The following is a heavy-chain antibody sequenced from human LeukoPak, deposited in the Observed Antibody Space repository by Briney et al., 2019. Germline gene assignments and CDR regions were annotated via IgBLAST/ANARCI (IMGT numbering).Heavy chain of an antibody. D-gene: IGHD5-24*01. CDR1: GFTFSSYW. V-gene: IGHV3-74*01. CDR3: TRGLQGPDY. Sequence: GGSLRLSCAASGFTFSSYWMHWVRQASGKGLAWVSRINNDGSSTVYADSVKGRFTISRDNAKNTLYLQMTSLRPEDTAVYYCTRGLQGPDYWGQGTLVTVSS. CDR2: INNDGSST. J-gene: IGHJ4*02.